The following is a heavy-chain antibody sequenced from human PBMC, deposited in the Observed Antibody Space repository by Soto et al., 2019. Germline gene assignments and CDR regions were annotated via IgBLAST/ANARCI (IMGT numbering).Heavy chain of an antibody. Sequence: EVQLLESGGGSVQPGGSLRLSCAASGLSFSSFTMSWVRQAPGKGLEWVSAISGTGGNSYYPDSVKGRFTISRDNSKNTLYLQMNRLRTADTAVYHCAKTNTLVDASFNYWGQGTLVTVSS. CDR2: ISGTGGNS. V-gene: IGHV3-23*01. CDR1: GLSFSSFT. J-gene: IGHJ4*02. CDR3: AKTNTLVDASFNY. D-gene: IGHD2-8*01.